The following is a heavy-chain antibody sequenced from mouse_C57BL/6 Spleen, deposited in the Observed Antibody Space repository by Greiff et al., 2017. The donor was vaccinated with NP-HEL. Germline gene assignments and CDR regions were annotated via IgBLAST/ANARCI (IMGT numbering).Heavy chain of an antibody. CDR1: GYTFTSYW. J-gene: IGHJ4*01. CDR3: ARKWLDAMDY. D-gene: IGHD1-3*01. CDR2: IDPSDSET. Sequence: VQLQQSGAELVRPGSSVKLSCKASGYTFTSYWMHWVKQRPIQGLEWIGNIDPSDSETHYNQKFKDKATLTVDKSSSTAYMQLSSLTSEDSAVYYCARKWLDAMDYWGQGTSVTVSS. V-gene: IGHV1-52*01.